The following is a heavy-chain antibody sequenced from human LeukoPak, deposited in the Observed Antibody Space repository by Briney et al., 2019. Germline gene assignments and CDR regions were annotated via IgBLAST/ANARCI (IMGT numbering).Heavy chain of an antibody. CDR1: GLTFSDYA. CDR3: AKDPFYYGSGGPT. V-gene: IGHV3-23*01. Sequence: PGGSLRLSCAASGLTFSDYAMSWVRQAPGKGLEWVSSIGHTLGSTYYTESVKGRFTISRDSSKNTVFLRMNSLRAEDTAIYYCAKDPFYYGSGGPTWGQGTLVTVSS. CDR2: IGHTLGST. D-gene: IGHD3-10*01. J-gene: IGHJ4*02.